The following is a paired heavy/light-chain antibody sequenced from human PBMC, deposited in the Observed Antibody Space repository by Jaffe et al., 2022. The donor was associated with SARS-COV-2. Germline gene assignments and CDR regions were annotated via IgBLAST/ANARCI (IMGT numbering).Light chain of an antibody. Sequence: QSVLTQPPSASGTPGQRVTISCSGSNSNIGSNTVNWYQQLPGTAPKLLIYSNNQRPSGVPDRFSGSKSGTSASLAISGLQSEDEADYYCATWDDSLNGVFGGGTKLTVL. CDR3: ATWDDSLNGV. CDR2: SNN. J-gene: IGLJ2*01. CDR1: NSNIGSNT. V-gene: IGLV1-44*01.
Heavy chain of an antibody. CDR3: ARHKVIIAATPRSHWFDP. Sequence: QLQLQESGPGLVKPSETLSLSCTVSGGSISSSSYYWGWIRQPPGKGLEWIGSIYYTGSTYYNPSLKSRVTISVDTSKKQFSLKLSSVTAADTSVYYCARHKVIIAATPRSHWFDPWGQGTLVTVSS. V-gene: IGHV4-39*01. J-gene: IGHJ5*02. CDR1: GGSISSSSYY. CDR2: IYYTGST. D-gene: IGHD2-15*01.